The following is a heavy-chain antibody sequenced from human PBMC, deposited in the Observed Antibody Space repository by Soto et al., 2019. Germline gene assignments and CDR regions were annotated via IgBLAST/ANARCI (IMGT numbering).Heavy chain of an antibody. CDR1: GYTFSSNY. CDR2: IYSGGNT. J-gene: IGHJ3*02. V-gene: IGHV3-66*01. CDR3: AREVRVRDFAFDI. D-gene: IGHD3-3*01. Sequence: PGGSLRLSCAVSGYTFSSNYMNWVRQAPGKGLEWVSFIYSGGNTYYADSVKGRFTISRDNSKNMLYLQMNSLRVEDTAVYYCAREVRVRDFAFDIWGQGTMVTVSS.